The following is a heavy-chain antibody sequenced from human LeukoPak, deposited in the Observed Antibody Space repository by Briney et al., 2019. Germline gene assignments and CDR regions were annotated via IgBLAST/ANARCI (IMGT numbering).Heavy chain of an antibody. CDR2: IHHRGIT. D-gene: IGHD4-17*01. J-gene: IGHJ4*02. CDR1: GGSIISDTW. Sequence: SETLSLTCAVSGGSIISDTWWTWVRQPPGKGLEWIGQIHHRGITNYNPSLTGRVTISLDKSKSQFSLNLHSVTAADTAVYFCARDPGSYGDRFDYWGQGTLVTVSS. CDR3: ARDPGSYGDRFDY. V-gene: IGHV4-4*02.